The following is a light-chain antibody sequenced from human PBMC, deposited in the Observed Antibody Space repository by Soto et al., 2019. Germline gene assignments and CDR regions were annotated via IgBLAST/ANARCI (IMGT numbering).Light chain of an antibody. Sequence: QSALTQPRSVSGSPGQSVTISCTGTSSDVGGYNYVSWYQQNPGKAPKLMIYDVSKRPSGVPDRFSGSKSGNTASLTISGLQAEDEADYYCCTLAGSYTSLVFGTGTKLIVL. CDR1: SSDVGGYNY. V-gene: IGLV2-11*01. CDR3: CTLAGSYTSLV. J-gene: IGLJ1*01. CDR2: DVS.